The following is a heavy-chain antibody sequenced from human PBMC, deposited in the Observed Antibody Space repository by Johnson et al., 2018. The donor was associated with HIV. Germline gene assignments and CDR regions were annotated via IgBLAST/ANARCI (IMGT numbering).Heavy chain of an antibody. D-gene: IGHD6-19*01. V-gene: IGHV3-30*04. Sequence: VQLVESGGGVVQPGRSLRLSCATSGFTFSNHAMHWVRQAPGRGLEWVALISYAGSNKYYADSVKGRFTISRDNSENTLYLQMNSLRAEDTALYYCTGGWYNLSAFDIWGQGTMVIVSS. CDR3: TGGWYNLSAFDI. J-gene: IGHJ3*02. CDR2: ISYAGSNK. CDR1: GFTFSNHA.